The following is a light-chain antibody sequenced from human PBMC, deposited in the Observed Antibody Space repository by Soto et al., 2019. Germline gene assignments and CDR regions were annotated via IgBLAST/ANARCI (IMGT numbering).Light chain of an antibody. J-gene: IGLJ2*01. Sequence: QSALTQPASVSGSPAQSITISCTGSSSDVGGSGLVSWYQFHPGKAPKLLIFEGFKRPSGVSNRFSGSKSGSTASLTTSGLQAEDEADYYCCSYAGRSTWDVVFGGGTKLTVL. CDR1: SSDVGGSGL. V-gene: IGLV2-23*01. CDR3: CSYAGRSTWDVV. CDR2: EGF.